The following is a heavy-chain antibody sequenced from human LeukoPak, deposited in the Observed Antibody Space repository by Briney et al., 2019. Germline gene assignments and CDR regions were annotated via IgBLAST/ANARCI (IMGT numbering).Heavy chain of an antibody. J-gene: IGHJ6*02. Sequence: ASVKVSCKASGYTFTGYYMHWVRQAPGQGLEWMGRINPNSGGTNYAQKFQGRVTMTRDTSISTAYMGLSRLRSDDTAVYYCARGGFHGDYVDYYGMDVWGQGTTVTVSS. D-gene: IGHD4-17*01. V-gene: IGHV1-2*06. CDR2: INPNSGGT. CDR1: GYTFTGYY. CDR3: ARGGFHGDYVDYYGMDV.